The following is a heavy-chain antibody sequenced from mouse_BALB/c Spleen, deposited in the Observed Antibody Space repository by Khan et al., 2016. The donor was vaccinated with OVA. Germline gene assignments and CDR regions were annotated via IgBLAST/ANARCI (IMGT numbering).Heavy chain of an antibody. CDR1: GYTFTDFT. CDR2: ISTYYGDV. Sequence: QVQLQQSGAELVRPGVSVKISCKGSGYTFTDFTVHWVKQSHAKSLEWIGVISTYYGDVTYNQNFKGKATMTVDKSSSTAYMELARLTSEDSAIXYVARGGGGDRFAYWGQGTLVTVSA. V-gene: IGHV1S137*01. CDR3: ARGGGGDRFAY. J-gene: IGHJ3*01.